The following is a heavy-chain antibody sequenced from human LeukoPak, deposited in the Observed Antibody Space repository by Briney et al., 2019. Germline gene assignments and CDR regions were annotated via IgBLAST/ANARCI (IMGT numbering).Heavy chain of an antibody. J-gene: IGHJ4*02. V-gene: IGHV4-59*01. D-gene: IGHD3-22*01. Sequence: PSETLSLTCTVPGGSISSYYWSWIRQPPGKGLEWIGYIYYSGSTNYNPSLKSRVTISVDTSKNQFSLKLSSVTAADTAVYYCARVSYYDSSYLFDYWGQGTLVTVSS. CDR2: IYYSGST. CDR3: ARVSYYDSSYLFDY. CDR1: GGSISSYY.